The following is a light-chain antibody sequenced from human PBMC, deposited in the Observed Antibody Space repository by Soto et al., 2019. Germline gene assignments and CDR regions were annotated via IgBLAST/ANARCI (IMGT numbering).Light chain of an antibody. J-gene: IGLJ1*01. CDR1: SSNIGSNT. V-gene: IGLV1-44*01. Sequence: QYVLTQPPSASGTPGQRVTISCSGSSSNIGSNTVNWYQQLPGTAPKLLIYSNNQRPSGVPDRFSGSKSGTSASLAISGLQSEDEADYYCAAWDDSLNACYVFGTGTKLTVL. CDR2: SNN. CDR3: AAWDDSLNACYV.